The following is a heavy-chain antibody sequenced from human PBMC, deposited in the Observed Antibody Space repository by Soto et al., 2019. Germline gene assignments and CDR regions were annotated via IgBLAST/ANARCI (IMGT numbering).Heavy chain of an antibody. CDR3: ARDNNYGDYVARAGDDDY. CDR2: IWYDGSNK. J-gene: IGHJ4*02. Sequence: GGSLRLSCAASGFTFSSYGMHWVRQAPGKGLEWVAVIWYDGSNKYYADSVKGRFTISRDNSKNTLYLQMNSLRAEDTAVYYCARDNNYGDYVARAGDDDYWGQGTLVTVSS. CDR1: GFTFSSYG. V-gene: IGHV3-33*01. D-gene: IGHD4-17*01.